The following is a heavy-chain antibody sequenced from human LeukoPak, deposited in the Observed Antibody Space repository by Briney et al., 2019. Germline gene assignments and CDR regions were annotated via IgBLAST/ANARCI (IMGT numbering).Heavy chain of an antibody. J-gene: IGHJ3*02. V-gene: IGHV3-9*01. CDR3: AKELRYSSSWFDAFDI. D-gene: IGHD6-13*01. CDR1: GFTFDDYA. Sequence: GGSLRLSCAASGFTFDDYAMHWVRQAPGKGLEWVSGISWNSGSIGYADSVKGRFTISRDNAKNSLYLQMNSLRAEDTALYYCAKELRYSSSWFDAFDIWGQGTMVTVSS. CDR2: ISWNSGSI.